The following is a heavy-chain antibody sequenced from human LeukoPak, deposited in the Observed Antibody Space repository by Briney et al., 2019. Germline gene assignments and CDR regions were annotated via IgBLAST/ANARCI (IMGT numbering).Heavy chain of an antibody. Sequence: SQTLSLTCTVSGGSISSGGYYWTWIRQPPGKGLEWIGEMYLSGTTHSNPSVKSRVTISIDKSKNQFFLNLSSVTAADTAVYYCAGLVGRYSSGLYYYYFDYWGQGTLVTVSS. CDR1: GGSISSGGYY. CDR2: MYLSGTT. D-gene: IGHD3-22*01. J-gene: IGHJ4*02. CDR3: AGLVGRYSSGLYYYYFDY. V-gene: IGHV4-30-2*01.